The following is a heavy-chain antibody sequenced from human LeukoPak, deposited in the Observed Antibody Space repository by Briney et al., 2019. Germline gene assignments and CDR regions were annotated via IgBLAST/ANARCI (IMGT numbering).Heavy chain of an antibody. CDR3: AREYYYDSSGYPYQPYNWFDP. CDR1: GGSISSYY. Sequence: SETLSLTCTVSGGSISSYYWSWIRQPPGKGLEWIGYIYYSGSTNYNPSLKSRVTISVDTSKNQFSLKLSSVTAADTAVYYCAREYYYDSSGYPYQPYNWFDPWGQGTLVTVSS. CDR2: IYYSGST. V-gene: IGHV4-59*01. D-gene: IGHD3-22*01. J-gene: IGHJ5*02.